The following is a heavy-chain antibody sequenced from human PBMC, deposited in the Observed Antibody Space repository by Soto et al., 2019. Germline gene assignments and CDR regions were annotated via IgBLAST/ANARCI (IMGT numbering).Heavy chain of an antibody. CDR1: GGSISSSTYY. J-gene: IGHJ1*01. CDR3: ARNGSNTGSYAEYFQH. CDR2: ICYSGNT. Sequence: QLQLQESGPGLVKPSETLSLTCTVSGGSISSSTYYWGWIRQPPGKGLEWIGSICYSGNTYYSPSLNSRVTMSVDTSKNQFSLRLSSVTAADTAVYYCARNGSNTGSYAEYFQHWGQGTLVTVSS. D-gene: IGHD1-26*01. V-gene: IGHV4-39*01.